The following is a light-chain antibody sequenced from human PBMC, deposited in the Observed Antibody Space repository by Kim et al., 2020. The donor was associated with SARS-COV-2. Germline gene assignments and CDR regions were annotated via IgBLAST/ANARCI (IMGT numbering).Light chain of an antibody. CDR3: AAWDDSLRGDV. CDR2: SND. V-gene: IGLV1-44*01. Sequence: GQRVTISCSGSSSNIGVNTVNWYQQVSGTVPKLLIYSNDQRPSEVPDRFSGSKSGTSASLAISGLQSEDEADHYCAAWDDSLRGDVFGTGTKVTVL. CDR1: SSNIGVNT. J-gene: IGLJ1*01.